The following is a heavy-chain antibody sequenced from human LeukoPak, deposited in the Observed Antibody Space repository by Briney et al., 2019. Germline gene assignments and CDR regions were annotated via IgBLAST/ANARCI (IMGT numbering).Heavy chain of an antibody. J-gene: IGHJ4*02. V-gene: IGHV3-23*01. CDR3: AKADYDSSGWYFDY. Sequence: GGSLRLSCAASGFTFSSYAMSWVRQAPGKGLEWVSAISGSGGSTYYADSVKGRFTISRDNSKNTLYLQMNSLKAEDTAVYYCAKADYDSSGWYFDYWGQGTLVTVSS. CDR2: ISGSGGST. CDR1: GFTFSSYA. D-gene: IGHD3-22*01.